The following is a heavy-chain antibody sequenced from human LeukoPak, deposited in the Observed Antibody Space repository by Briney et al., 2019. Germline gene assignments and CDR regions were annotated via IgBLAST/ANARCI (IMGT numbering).Heavy chain of an antibody. CDR2: INHSGST. J-gene: IGHJ4*02. Sequence: SETLSLTCAVYGGSFSDYYWTWIRQPPGKGLEWIGEINHSGSTNYNPSLKSRVTISVDTSKNQFSLKLSSVTAADTAVYYCARRIGGIVVDPFDYWGQGTLVTVSS. CDR3: ARRIGGIVVDPFDY. V-gene: IGHV4-34*01. CDR1: GGSFSDYY. D-gene: IGHD6-19*01.